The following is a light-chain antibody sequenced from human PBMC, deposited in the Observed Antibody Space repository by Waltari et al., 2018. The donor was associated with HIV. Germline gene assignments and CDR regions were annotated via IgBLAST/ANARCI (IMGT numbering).Light chain of an antibody. Sequence: QSALAQPASVAGSPGQSIPLSCPGSISDIGLYDFVSCYQQYPGKAPRLLIFGVSSRPSGISDRFSGFKSHNTATLTISGLQPEDEADYYCSSLTLTHSLLFGGGTRLTVL. V-gene: IGLV2-14*03. CDR3: SSLTLTHSLL. CDR1: ISDIGLYDF. CDR2: GVS. J-gene: IGLJ3*02.